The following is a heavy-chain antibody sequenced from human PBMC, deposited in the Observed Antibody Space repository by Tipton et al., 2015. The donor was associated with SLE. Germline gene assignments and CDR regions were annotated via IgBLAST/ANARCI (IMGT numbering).Heavy chain of an antibody. CDR1: GYTFTNFG. CDR2: VDPEDGET. CDR3: ATAPTRDFDY. Sequence: QLVQSGPEVRKPGASVKVSCKASGYTFTNFGISWVRQAPGQGLEWMGLVDPEDGETIYAEKFQGRVTITADTSTDTAYMELNSLRSEDTAVYYCATAPTRDFDYWGQGTLVTVSS. D-gene: IGHD3-10*01. V-gene: IGHV1-69-2*01. J-gene: IGHJ4*02.